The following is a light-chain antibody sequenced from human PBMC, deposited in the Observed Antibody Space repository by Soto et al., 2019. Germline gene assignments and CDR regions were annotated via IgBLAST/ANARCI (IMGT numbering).Light chain of an antibody. CDR2: GND. CDR3: QSYDSSLSGFWV. V-gene: IGLV1-40*01. J-gene: IGLJ3*02. CDR1: SSNIGAGYD. Sequence: QSVLTQPPSVSGAPGQSVTISCTASSSNIGAGYDVHWYQQFSGTSPKLLIYGNDNRPSGVPDRFSGSKSGTSASLAITGLLAEDEADYYCQSYDSSLSGFWVFGGGTKLTVL.